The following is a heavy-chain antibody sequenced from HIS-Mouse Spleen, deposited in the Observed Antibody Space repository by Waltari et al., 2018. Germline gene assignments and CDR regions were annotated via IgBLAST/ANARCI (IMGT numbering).Heavy chain of an antibody. Sequence: QVQLVESGGGVVQPGRSLRLSWAASGCTFSSYGMPGVRQAPGKGLEWVAVRWYDGSNKYYADSVKGRFTISRDNSKNTLYLQMNSLRAEDTAVYYCARDSGLITIIPYGMDVWGQGTTVTVSS. J-gene: IGHJ6*02. V-gene: IGHV3-33*01. CDR3: ARDSGLITIIPYGMDV. CDR1: GCTFSSYG. D-gene: IGHD3-10*01. CDR2: RWYDGSNK.